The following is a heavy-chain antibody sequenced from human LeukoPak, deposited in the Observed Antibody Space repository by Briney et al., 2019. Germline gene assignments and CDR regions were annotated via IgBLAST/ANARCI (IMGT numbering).Heavy chain of an antibody. V-gene: IGHV1-46*03. CDR3: ARHQNLYKYFDY. Sequence: ASVKVSCKASGYTFTSYYMHWVPQAPGQGLEWMGIVNPSGGSTSYAQKFQGRVTMTRDTSTSTVYMELSSLRSEDTAVYYCARHQNLYKYFDYWGQGTLVTVSS. CDR1: GYTFTSYY. CDR2: VNPSGGST. J-gene: IGHJ4*02. D-gene: IGHD1-14*01.